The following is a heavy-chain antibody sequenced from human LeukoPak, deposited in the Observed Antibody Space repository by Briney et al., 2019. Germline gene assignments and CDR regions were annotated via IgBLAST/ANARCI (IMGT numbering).Heavy chain of an antibody. J-gene: IGHJ4*02. V-gene: IGHV1-69*04. CDR3: GICITDRSSTSWSPCLCSPFTFDY. CDR1: GGTLSRYG. CDR2: IIPILGIA. D-gene: IGHD2-2*01. Sequence: SVKVSCKASGGTLSRYGISWVRQAPGQGLEWMGRIIPILGIANYAQKFQGRVTITADTSTSTAYMELSSLRSEDTAEFSRGICITDRSSTSWSPCLCSPFTFDYWGQGTLVTVSS.